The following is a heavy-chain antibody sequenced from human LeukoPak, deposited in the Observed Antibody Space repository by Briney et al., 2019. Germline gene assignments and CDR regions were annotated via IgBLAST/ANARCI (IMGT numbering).Heavy chain of an antibody. CDR1: GGSFSGYY. Sequence: SETLSLTCAVYGGSFSGYYWSWIRQPPGKGLEWIGEINHSGSTNYNPSLKSRVTISVDTSKNQFSLKLSSVTAADTAVYYCARGLAWGGYRLDYWGQGTLVTVSS. D-gene: IGHD3-16*02. J-gene: IGHJ4*02. CDR3: ARGLAWGGYRLDY. CDR2: INHSGST. V-gene: IGHV4-34*01.